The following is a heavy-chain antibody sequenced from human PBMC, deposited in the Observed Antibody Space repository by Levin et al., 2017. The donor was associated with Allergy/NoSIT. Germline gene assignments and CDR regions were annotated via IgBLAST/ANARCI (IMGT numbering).Heavy chain of an antibody. V-gene: IGHV5-51*01. CDR2: IYPGDSDT. CDR1: GYSFTSYW. D-gene: IGHD6-6*01. J-gene: IGHJ5*02. Sequence: GESLKISCKGSGYSFTSYWIGWVRQMPGKGLEWMGIIYPGDSDTRYSPSFQGQVTISADKSISTAYLQWSSLKASDTAMYYCARSPRFIAARPTRNLNWFDPWGQGTLVTVSS. CDR3: ARSPRFIAARPTRNLNWFDP.